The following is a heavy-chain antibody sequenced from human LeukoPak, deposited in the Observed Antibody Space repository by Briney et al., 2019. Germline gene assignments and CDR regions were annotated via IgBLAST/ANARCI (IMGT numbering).Heavy chain of an antibody. Sequence: KASETLSLTCTVSGGSISSGDYYWSWIRQPPGKGLEWIGYIYYSGSTSYNPSLKSRVTILVDTSKNQFSLKLSSMTAADTAVYYCASSEKDEVLRFLERSPGFDYWGQGTLVTVSS. D-gene: IGHD3-3*01. CDR2: IYYSGST. V-gene: IGHV4-30-4*08. CDR3: ASSEKDEVLRFLERSPGFDY. CDR1: GGSISSGDYY. J-gene: IGHJ4*02.